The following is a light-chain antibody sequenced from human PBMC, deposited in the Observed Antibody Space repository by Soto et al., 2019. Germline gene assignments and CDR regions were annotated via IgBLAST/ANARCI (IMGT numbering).Light chain of an antibody. CDR3: SSYTSTTLV. Sequence: QSVLTQHASVSGSPGQTITISCTGTSSDVGGYDFVSWYQHHPGKVPKLMIFEVSKRPSGVSNRLSGSKSGNTAAMTISGLQAEAEADYYCSSYTSTTLVFGGGTKLTVL. V-gene: IGLV2-14*01. CDR1: SSDVGGYDF. J-gene: IGLJ2*01. CDR2: EVS.